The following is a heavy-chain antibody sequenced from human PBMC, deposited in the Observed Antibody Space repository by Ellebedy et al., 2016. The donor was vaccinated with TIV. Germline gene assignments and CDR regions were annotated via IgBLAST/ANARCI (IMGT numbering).Heavy chain of an antibody. D-gene: IGHD3-10*02. Sequence: GESLKISXAASGFTFSSYGMHWVRQAPGKGLEWVAVTWNDGSKEFYADFAKGRFTISRDNAKNTLYLQMNSLRAEDTAVYYCARHVLYAVGGLDVWGQGTTVTVSS. CDR1: GFTFSSYG. CDR3: ARHVLYAVGGLDV. CDR2: TWNDGSKE. J-gene: IGHJ6*02. V-gene: IGHV3-33*01.